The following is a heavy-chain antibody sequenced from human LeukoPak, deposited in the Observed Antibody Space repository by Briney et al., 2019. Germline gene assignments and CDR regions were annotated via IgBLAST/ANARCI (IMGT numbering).Heavy chain of an antibody. J-gene: IGHJ4*02. CDR3: ARSDTAMVYFDY. CDR2: IYYSGST. CDR1: GGSISSSGYY. Sequence: SETLSLTCTVSGGSISSSGYYWGWIRQPPGKGLEWIGSIYYSGSTYYNPSLKSRVTISVDTSKNQFSLKLSSVTAADTAVYYCARSDTAMVYFDYWGQGTLVTVSS. D-gene: IGHD5-18*01. V-gene: IGHV4-39*07.